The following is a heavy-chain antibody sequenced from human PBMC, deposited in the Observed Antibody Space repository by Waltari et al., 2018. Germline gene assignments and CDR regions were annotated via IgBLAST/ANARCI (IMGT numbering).Heavy chain of an antibody. V-gene: IGHV4-34*01. D-gene: IGHD2-15*01. J-gene: IGHJ4*02. CDR1: GGSFSGYY. Sequence: QVQLQQWGAGLLKPSETLSLTCAVYGGSFSGYYWSWNRQPPGKGLEWIGEINHSGSTNYNPSLKSRVTISVDTSKNQFSLKLSSVTAADTAVYYCARGPDIVVVVAATDPTYFDYWGQGTLVTVSS. CDR3: ARGPDIVVVVAATDPTYFDY. CDR2: INHSGST.